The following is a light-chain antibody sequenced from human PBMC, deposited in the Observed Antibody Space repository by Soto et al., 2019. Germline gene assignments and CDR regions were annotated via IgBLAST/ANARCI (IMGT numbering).Light chain of an antibody. J-gene: IGLJ1*01. CDR3: SSYTSSSTRLNV. CDR1: SSDVGGYNY. V-gene: IGLV2-14*01. Sequence: QSVLTQPASVSGSPGQSITISCTGTSSDVGGYNYVSWYQQHPGKAPKLMIYDVSNRPSGFSNRFSGSKSGNTASLTNSGLQDEDEDDYYCSSYTSSSTRLNVFGTGTKLTVL. CDR2: DVS.